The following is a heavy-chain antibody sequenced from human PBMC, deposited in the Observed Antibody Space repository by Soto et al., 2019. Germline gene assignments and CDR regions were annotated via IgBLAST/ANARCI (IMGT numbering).Heavy chain of an antibody. CDR3: ARTAPMDAGDKYYYDF. CDR1: GGTFSTFG. D-gene: IGHD3-16*01. V-gene: IGHV1-69*13. J-gene: IGHJ4*02. Sequence: SVKVSCKTSGGTFSTFGISWVRQAPGQGLEWMGGIITFFGTAEYSQKFEDRITITADESTNTVYMDLRSLTSEDTAIYYCARTAPMDAGDKYYYDFWGQGALVTVSS. CDR2: IITFFGTA.